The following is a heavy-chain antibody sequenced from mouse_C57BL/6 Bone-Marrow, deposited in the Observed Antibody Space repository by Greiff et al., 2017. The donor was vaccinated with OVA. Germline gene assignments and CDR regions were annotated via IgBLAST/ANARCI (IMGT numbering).Heavy chain of an antibody. Sequence: EVQLQESGPGLVKPSQSLSLTCSVTGYSITSGYYWNWIRQFPGNKLEWMGYISYDGSNNYNPSLKNRISITRDTSKNQFFLKLNSVTTEDTATYYCARDSYYYGSSYWGQGTTLTVSS. CDR3: ARDSYYYGSSY. CDR1: GYSITSGYY. CDR2: ISYDGSN. D-gene: IGHD1-1*01. J-gene: IGHJ2*01. V-gene: IGHV3-6*01.